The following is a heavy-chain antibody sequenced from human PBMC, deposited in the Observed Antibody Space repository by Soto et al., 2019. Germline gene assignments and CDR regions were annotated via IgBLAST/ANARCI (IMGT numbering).Heavy chain of an antibody. D-gene: IGHD3-3*01. CDR3: ASSYYDFWSGYYIRWFDR. V-gene: IGHV4-39*01. CDR2: IYYSGST. CDR1: GGSISSSSYY. J-gene: IGHJ5*02. Sequence: PSETLSLTCTVSGGSISSSSYYWGWIRQPPGKGLEWIGSIYYSGSTYYNPSLKSRVTISVDTSKNQFSLKLSSVTAADTAVYYCASSYYDFWSGYYIRWFDRWGQGTLVTVSS.